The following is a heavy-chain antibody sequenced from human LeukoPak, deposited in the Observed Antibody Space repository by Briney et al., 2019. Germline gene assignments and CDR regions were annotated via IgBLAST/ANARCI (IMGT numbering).Heavy chain of an antibody. Sequence: PGGSLRLSCAASGFTFSSYAMSWVRQAPGKGLEWVSAISGSGGSTYYADSVKGRLTISRDNSKNTLYLQMNSLRAEDTAVYYCAKRFCSSTSCLYYFDYWGQGTLVTVSS. CDR1: GFTFSSYA. D-gene: IGHD2-2*01. CDR2: ISGSGGST. CDR3: AKRFCSSTSCLYYFDY. V-gene: IGHV3-23*01. J-gene: IGHJ4*02.